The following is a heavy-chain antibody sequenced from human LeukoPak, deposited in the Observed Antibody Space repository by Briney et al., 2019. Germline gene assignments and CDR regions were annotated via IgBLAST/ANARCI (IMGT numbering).Heavy chain of an antibody. Sequence: PGGSLRLSCAASGFTFSSYWMSWVRQAPGKGLEWVANIKQDGSEKYYVDSVKGRFTISRDNAKNSLYLQMNSLRAEDTAVYYCARDLAWGLLWFGELNFGGGYFDYWGQGTLVTVSS. D-gene: IGHD3-10*01. V-gene: IGHV3-7*03. CDR2: IKQDGSEK. CDR3: ARDLAWGLLWFGELNFGGGYFDY. J-gene: IGHJ4*02. CDR1: GFTFSSYW.